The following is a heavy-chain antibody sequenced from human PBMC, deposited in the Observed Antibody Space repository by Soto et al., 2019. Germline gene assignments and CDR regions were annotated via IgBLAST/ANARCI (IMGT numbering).Heavy chain of an antibody. CDR1: GFTFSTYA. V-gene: IGHV3-30-3*01. CDR2: ISYDGTNK. Sequence: QVPLVESGGGVVQPGRSLRLSCAASGFTFSTYAMHWVRQAPGKGLEWVAGISYDGTNKYYADSVRGRFTFSRDNSKNTLFQQMNSLRAEDTAVYYCAKDGGGYNYGYVMLDKYYYGMDVWGQGTTVTVSS. J-gene: IGHJ6*02. CDR3: AKDGGGYNYGYVMLDKYYYGMDV. D-gene: IGHD5-18*01.